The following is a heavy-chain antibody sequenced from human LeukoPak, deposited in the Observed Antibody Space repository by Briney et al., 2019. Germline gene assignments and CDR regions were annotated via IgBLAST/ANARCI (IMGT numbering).Heavy chain of an antibody. V-gene: IGHV3-69-1*01. CDR2: ITTSSSV. CDR1: GFTFSDYY. J-gene: IGHJ4*02. CDR3: ARRFDS. Sequence: PGGSLRLSCAASGFTFSDYYMSWIRQAPGKGLEWVSSITTSSSVFYADSVKGRFTISRDNAQNSLYLQMNSLRADDTAVYYCARRFDSWGRGTLVTVSS.